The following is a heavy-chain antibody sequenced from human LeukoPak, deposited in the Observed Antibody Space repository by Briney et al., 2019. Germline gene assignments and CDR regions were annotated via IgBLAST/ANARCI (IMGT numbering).Heavy chain of an antibody. CDR1: GFTFSSYS. J-gene: IGHJ4*02. CDR3: ARDGSYSSSWYFDY. V-gene: IGHV3-21*01. Sequence: GGSLRLSCVASGFTFSSYSMNWVRQAPGKGLEWVSSISRTSTYIYYADSMKGRFTISRDNAKNSLYLQMNSLRAEDTAVYYCARDGSYSSSWYFDYWGQGTLVTVSS. CDR2: ISRTSTYI. D-gene: IGHD6-13*01.